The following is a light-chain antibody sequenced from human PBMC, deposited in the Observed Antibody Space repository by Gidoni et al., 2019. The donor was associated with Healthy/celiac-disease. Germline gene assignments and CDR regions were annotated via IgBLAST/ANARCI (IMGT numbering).Light chain of an antibody. CDR3: QQYGSSPNT. CDR2: GAS. J-gene: IGKJ2*01. CDR1: QSVSSSY. Sequence: ELVLTQSPGTLSLSPGERATLSCRASQSVSSSYLAWYQQKPGQAPSLLIYGASSRATGIPDRFSGSGSGTDFTLTISRLEPEDFAVYYCQQYGSSPNTFGQGTKLEIK. V-gene: IGKV3-20*01.